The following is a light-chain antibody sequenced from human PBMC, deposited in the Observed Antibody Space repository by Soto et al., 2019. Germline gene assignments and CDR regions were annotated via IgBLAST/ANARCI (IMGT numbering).Light chain of an antibody. CDR2: AAS. Sequence: DIQMTQSPSSLSASVGDRVTITCRASQSISSYLNWYQQKPGKAPKLLIYAASSLQSGVPSRFSGSGSGTEFTLTITSLQSEDFAVYYCQQYNNWPEYTFGQGTKVDIK. J-gene: IGKJ2*01. CDR1: QSISSY. V-gene: IGKV1-39*01. CDR3: QQYNNWPEYT.